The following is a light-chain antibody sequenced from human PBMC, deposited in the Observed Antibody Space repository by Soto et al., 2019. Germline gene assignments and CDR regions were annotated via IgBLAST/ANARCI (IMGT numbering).Light chain of an antibody. CDR3: MQGLQSTIT. CDR2: LGS. V-gene: IGKV2-28*01. CDR1: QSLLHRNGKNY. J-gene: IGKJ5*01. Sequence: DIVMTQSPFSLAVTAGESASSGCRLSQSLLHRNGKNYLDWYLQKPGQSPQLLIYLGSSRASGVPDRVSGSGSGTDFTLKIGRVEAEDVGIYYCMQGLQSTITFGQGTRLEIK.